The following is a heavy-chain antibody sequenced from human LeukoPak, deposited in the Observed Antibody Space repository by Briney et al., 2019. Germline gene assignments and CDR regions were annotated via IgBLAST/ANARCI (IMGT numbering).Heavy chain of an antibody. V-gene: IGHV3-53*01. D-gene: IGHD4-17*01. CDR1: GFTFSDYY. Sequence: GGSLRLSCAASGFTFSDYYMSWIRQAPGKGLEWVSVIYSGGSTYYADSVKGRFTISRDNSKNTLYLQMNSLRAEDTAVYYCARMTTVTPGWFDPWGQGTLVTVSS. CDR2: IYSGGST. CDR3: ARMTTVTPGWFDP. J-gene: IGHJ5*02.